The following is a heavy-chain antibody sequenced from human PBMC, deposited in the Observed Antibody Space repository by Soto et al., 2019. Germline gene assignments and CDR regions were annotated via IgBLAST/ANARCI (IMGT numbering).Heavy chain of an antibody. D-gene: IGHD6-13*01. CDR3: ARIRRDSSSWYAYYYYGMDV. CDR2: IDWDDDK. V-gene: IGHV2-70*01. Sequence: SGPTLVNPTQTLTLTCPFSGFSLSTSGMCVSWIRQPPGKALEWLALIDWDDDKYYSTSLKTRLTISKDTSKNQVVLTMTNMDPVDTATYYCARIRRDSSSWYAYYYYGMDVWGQGTTVTVSS. CDR1: GFSLSTSGMC. J-gene: IGHJ6*02.